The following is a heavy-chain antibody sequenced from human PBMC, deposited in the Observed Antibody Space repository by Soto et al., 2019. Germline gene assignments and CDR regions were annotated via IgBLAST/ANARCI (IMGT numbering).Heavy chain of an antibody. CDR3: ARDTAVAGTQDAFDS. V-gene: IGHV1-18*01. D-gene: IGHD6-19*01. CDR2: ISAYNGNT. CDR1: GYTFTSYG. J-gene: IGHJ3*02. Sequence: ASVKVSCKASGYTFTSYGISWVRQAPGQGLEWMGWISAYNGNTNYAQKLQGRVTMTTDTSTSTAYMELRSLRSDDTAVYYCARDTAVAGTQDAFDSWGQGTMVTVSS.